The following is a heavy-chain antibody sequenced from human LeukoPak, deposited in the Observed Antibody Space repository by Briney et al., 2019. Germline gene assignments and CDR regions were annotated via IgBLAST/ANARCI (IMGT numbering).Heavy chain of an antibody. D-gene: IGHD5-18*01. CDR2: IIPIFGTA. J-gene: IGHJ4*02. Sequence: WASVKVSCKASGGTFSSYAISWVRQAPGQGLEWMGGIIPIFGTANYAQKFQGRVTITADESTSTAYMELSSLRSEDTAVYYCARVVGYSSSNQLDYWGQGTLVTVSS. CDR1: GGTFSSYA. V-gene: IGHV1-69*13. CDR3: ARVVGYSSSNQLDY.